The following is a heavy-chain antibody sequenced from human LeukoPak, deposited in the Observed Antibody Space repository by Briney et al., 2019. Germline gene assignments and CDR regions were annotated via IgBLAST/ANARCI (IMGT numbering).Heavy chain of an antibody. J-gene: IGHJ4*02. V-gene: IGHV3-33*01. CDR1: GFTFSSYG. CDR3: ARDTGGDSGLDY. D-gene: IGHD6-13*01. Sequence: GGSLRLSCAASGFTFSSYGVHWVCQAPGKGLEWVAVIWYDGSNKYYADSMKGRFTISRDNSKNTLYLQMSSLRAEDTAVYYCARDTGGDSGLDYWGPGTLVTVSS. CDR2: IWYDGSNK.